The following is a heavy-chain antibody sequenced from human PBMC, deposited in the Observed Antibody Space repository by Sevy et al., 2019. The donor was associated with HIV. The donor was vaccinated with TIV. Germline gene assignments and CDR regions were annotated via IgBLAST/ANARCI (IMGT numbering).Heavy chain of an antibody. V-gene: IGHV3-30*18. Sequence: GGSLRLSCAASGFTFSSYGMHWVRQAPGKGLEWVAVISYDGSNKYYADSVKGRFTISRDNSKNTLYLQMNSLRAEDKAVYYCAKTLGYSGYDSSYYFDYWGQGTLVTVSS. CDR1: GFTFSSYG. D-gene: IGHD5-12*01. J-gene: IGHJ4*02. CDR2: ISYDGSNK. CDR3: AKTLGYSGYDSSYYFDY.